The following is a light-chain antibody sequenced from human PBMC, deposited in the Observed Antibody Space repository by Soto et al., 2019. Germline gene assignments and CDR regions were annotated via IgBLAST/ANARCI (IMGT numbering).Light chain of an antibody. V-gene: IGKV3-20*01. J-gene: IGKJ2*01. CDR1: QSVFNNN. Sequence: EIVLTQSPGTLSLSPGERATLSCRASQSVFNNNLAWYQQKPGQAPRLLMFGASSRATGIPDRFSGSGSGTDFTLTISRREPEDFAIYHCQKYGGSPRTFGQGTKLEIK. CDR2: GAS. CDR3: QKYGGSPRT.